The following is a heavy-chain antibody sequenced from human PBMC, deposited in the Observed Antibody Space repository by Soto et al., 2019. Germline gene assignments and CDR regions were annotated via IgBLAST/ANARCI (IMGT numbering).Heavy chain of an antibody. V-gene: IGHV4-34*01. CDR3: VSRAIAGAGRDDNY. CDR2: INHSGST. J-gene: IGHJ4*02. D-gene: IGHD6-19*01. Sequence: SETLSLTCAVYGGSFSGYYWSWIRQPPGKGLEWIGEINHSGSTNYNPSLKSRVTISVDTSKNQFSLKLSSVTAADTAVYYCVSRAIAGAGRDDNYWGQGTLVTVSS. CDR1: GGSFSGYY.